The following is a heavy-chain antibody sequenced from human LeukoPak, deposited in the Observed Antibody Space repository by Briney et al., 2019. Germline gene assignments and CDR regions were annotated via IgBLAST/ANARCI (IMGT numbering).Heavy chain of an antibody. Sequence: GGSMRLSCAASGFTFSSYWMSWVRQAPGKGLEWVANIKQDGSEKYYVDSVKGRFTISRDNSKNTLYLQMNSLRAEDTAVYYCAKDSKWELFDYWGQGTLVTVSS. CDR3: AKDSKWELFDY. CDR2: IKQDGSEK. V-gene: IGHV3-7*01. D-gene: IGHD1-26*01. J-gene: IGHJ4*02. CDR1: GFTFSSYW.